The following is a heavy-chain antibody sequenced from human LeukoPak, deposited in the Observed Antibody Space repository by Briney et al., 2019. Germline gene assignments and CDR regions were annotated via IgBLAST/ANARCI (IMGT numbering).Heavy chain of an antibody. CDR2: VWYDGSNK. CDR3: ARAVTSGGVIVPFDY. D-gene: IGHD3-16*02. V-gene: IGHV3-33*01. Sequence: GRSLRLSCAASGFTFSTYGMNWVRQAPGKGLEWVAVVWYDGSNKYYADSMKGRFTISRDNSKNMLYLQMNSLRAEDTAVYYCARAVTSGGVIVPFDYWGQGTLVTVSS. J-gene: IGHJ4*02. CDR1: GFTFSTYG.